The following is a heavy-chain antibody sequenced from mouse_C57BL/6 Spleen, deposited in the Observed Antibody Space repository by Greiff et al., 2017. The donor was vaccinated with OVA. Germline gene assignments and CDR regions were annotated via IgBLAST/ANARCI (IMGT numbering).Heavy chain of an antibody. CDR1: GYTFTSYG. CDR2: IYPRSGNT. V-gene: IGHV1-81*01. Sequence: QVQLQQSGAELARPGASVKLSCKASGYTFTSYGISWVKQRTGQGLEWIGEIYPRSGNTYYNEKFKGKATLTADKSSSTAYMELRSLTSEDSAVDFCAKHDYGGGDFDYWGQGTTLTVSS. D-gene: IGHD2-4*01. J-gene: IGHJ2*01. CDR3: AKHDYGGGDFDY.